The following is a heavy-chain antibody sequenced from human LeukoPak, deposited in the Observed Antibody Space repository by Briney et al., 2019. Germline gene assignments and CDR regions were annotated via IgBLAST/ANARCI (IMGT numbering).Heavy chain of an antibody. CDR1: GLTVSSSY. J-gene: IGHJ4*02. CDR3: ARSSGGPGDY. CDR2: IYSGGNT. V-gene: IGHV3-53*05. Sequence: PGGSLRLSCAASGLTVSSSYMSWVRQAPGMGLEWVSVIYSGGNTYYADSVKGRFTISRDNSKNTLYLQMNSLRAEDTAVYYCARSSGGPGDYWGQGTLVTVSS. D-gene: IGHD5-12*01.